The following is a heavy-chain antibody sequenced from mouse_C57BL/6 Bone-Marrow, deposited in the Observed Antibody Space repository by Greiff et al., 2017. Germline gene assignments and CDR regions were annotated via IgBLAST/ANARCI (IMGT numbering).Heavy chain of an antibody. CDR2: IYPRSGNT. CDR1: GYTFTSYG. CDR3: ARGDLDD. Sequence: QVQLQQSGAELARPGASVKLSCKASGYTFTSYGISWVKQRTGQGLEWIGEIYPRSGNTYFNEKFKGKATLTADKSSSTAYMELRSLTSGDSAVYFCARGDLDDWGQGTTLTVSS. V-gene: IGHV1-81*01. J-gene: IGHJ2*01.